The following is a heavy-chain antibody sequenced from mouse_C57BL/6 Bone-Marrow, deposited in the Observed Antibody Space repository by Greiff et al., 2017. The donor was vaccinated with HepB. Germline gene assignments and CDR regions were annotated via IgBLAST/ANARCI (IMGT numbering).Heavy chain of an antibody. V-gene: IGHV1-26*01. CDR2: INPNNGGT. D-gene: IGHD2-2*01. CDR1: GYTFTDYY. Sequence: EVQLQQSGPELVKPGASVKISCKASGYTFTDYYMNWVKQSHGKSLEWIGDINPNNGGTSYNQKFKGKATLTVDKSSSTAYMELRSLTSEDSAVYYCARGGVYGYDEGNYYAMDYWGQGTSVTVSS. J-gene: IGHJ4*01. CDR3: ARGGVYGYDEGNYYAMDY.